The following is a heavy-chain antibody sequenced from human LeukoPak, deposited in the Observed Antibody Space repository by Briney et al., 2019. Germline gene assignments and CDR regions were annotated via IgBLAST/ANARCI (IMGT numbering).Heavy chain of an antibody. Sequence: ASVKVSCKASGYSFTNYYTHWVRQAPGQGLERMGIINLIGGSTRYAQKFQGRVTMTRDTSTSTVYMELSSLRSEDTAVYYCARESDIAVAGTGFDYWGQGTLVTVSS. CDR2: INLIGGST. D-gene: IGHD6-19*01. J-gene: IGHJ4*02. V-gene: IGHV1-46*01. CDR3: ARESDIAVAGTGFDY. CDR1: GYSFTNYY.